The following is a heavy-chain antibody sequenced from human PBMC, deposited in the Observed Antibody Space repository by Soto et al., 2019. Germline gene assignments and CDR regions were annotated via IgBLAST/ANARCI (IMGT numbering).Heavy chain of an antibody. V-gene: IGHV1-46*01. CDR2: INPSGGST. CDR1: GYTFTSYY. CDR3: GKDLSWGVRVAAAGNYYYYGMDV. Sequence: GASVKVSCKASGYTFTSYYMHWVRQAPGQGLEWMGIINPSGGSTSYAQKFQGRVTMTRDTSTSTVYMELSSLRSEDTAVYYCGKDLSWGVRVAAAGNYYYYGMDVWG. J-gene: IGHJ6*02. D-gene: IGHD6-13*01.